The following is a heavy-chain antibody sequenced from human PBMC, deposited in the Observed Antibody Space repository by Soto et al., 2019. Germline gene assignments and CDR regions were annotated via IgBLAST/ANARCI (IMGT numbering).Heavy chain of an antibody. V-gene: IGHV3-23*01. J-gene: IGHJ4*02. Sequence: GGSLRLSCVASDFIVTGNYMSWVRQAPGRGLEWVSAISGSGGSTYYADSVKGRFTISRDNSKNTLYLQMNSLRAEDTAVYYCAKDAQTITGTFDYWGQGTLVTVSS. CDR1: DFIVTGNY. D-gene: IGHD1-7*01. CDR2: ISGSGGST. CDR3: AKDAQTITGTFDY.